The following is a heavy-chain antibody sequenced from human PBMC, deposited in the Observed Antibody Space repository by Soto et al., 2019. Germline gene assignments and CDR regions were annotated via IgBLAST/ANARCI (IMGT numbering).Heavy chain of an antibody. V-gene: IGHV3-7*01. CDR1: GFTFSSYW. D-gene: IGHD6-6*01. Sequence: EVQLVESGGGLVQPGGSLRLSCAASGFTFSSYWMSWVRQAPGKGLEWVANIKQDGSEKYYVDSVKGRFTISRDNAKTSLYLQMNSLRAEDTAVYYCARWGLAARPKVFDYWGQGTLVTVSS. CDR2: IKQDGSEK. J-gene: IGHJ4*02. CDR3: ARWGLAARPKVFDY.